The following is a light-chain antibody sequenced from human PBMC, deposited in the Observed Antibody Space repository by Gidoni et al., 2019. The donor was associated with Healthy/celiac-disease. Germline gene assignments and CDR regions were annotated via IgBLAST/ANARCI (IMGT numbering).Light chain of an antibody. V-gene: IGLV1-40*01. CDR1: SSNIGAGYD. CDR2: GNR. J-gene: IGLJ2*01. CDR3: QSYDSSLSGSLVV. Sequence: QSVLTQPPSVSGAPGQRVTISCTGSSSNIGAGYDVHWYQQLPGTAPKLLLYGNRNRPSGVPDRFSGSKSGTSASLAITGLQAEDEADYYCQSYDSSLSGSLVVFGGGTKLTVL.